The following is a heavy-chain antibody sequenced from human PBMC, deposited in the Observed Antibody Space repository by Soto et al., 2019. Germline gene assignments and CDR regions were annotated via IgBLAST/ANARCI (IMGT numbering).Heavy chain of an antibody. CDR1: GFTFSNYA. D-gene: IGHD6-6*01. J-gene: IGHJ6*02. V-gene: IGHV3-23*01. CDR3: ARGEYSSSGGNGMDV. CDR2: ISGSGGTT. Sequence: GGSLRLSCAASGFTFSNYAMSWVRLAPGKGLEWVSVISGSGGTTYYADSVRGRFTISRDNSKNTLSLQMYSLRAEDTALYYCARGEYSSSGGNGMDVWGQGTTVTVSS.